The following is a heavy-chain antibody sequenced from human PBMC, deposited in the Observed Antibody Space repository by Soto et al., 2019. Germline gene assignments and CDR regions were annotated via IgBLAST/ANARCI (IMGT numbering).Heavy chain of an antibody. CDR2: ISGGGETI. CDR3: ARESPSSQWLPTHYFDY. J-gene: IGHJ4*02. CDR1: RFTFSDYS. Sequence: EVQLVESGGDLVQPGGSLRLSCAASRFTFSDYSMNWVRQAPGKGLEWVSYISGGGETIYYADSVRGRFTISRDNAKNALLLQMNSLREEDTAVYYCARESPSSQWLPTHYFDYWGQGTLVTVSS. V-gene: IGHV3-48*02. D-gene: IGHD6-19*01.